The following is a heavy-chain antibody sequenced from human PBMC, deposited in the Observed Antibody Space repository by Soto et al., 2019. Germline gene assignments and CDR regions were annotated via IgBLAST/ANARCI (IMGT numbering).Heavy chain of an antibody. V-gene: IGHV3-33*01. Sequence: GGSLRLSCAASGFTFSSYGMHWVRQAPGKGLEWVAVIWYDGSNKYYADSVKGRFTISRDNSKNTLYLQMNSLRAEDTAVYYCARVGESIVGAHTPGDYWGQGTLVTVSS. CDR2: IWYDGSNK. CDR1: GFTFSSYG. J-gene: IGHJ4*02. D-gene: IGHD1-26*01. CDR3: ARVGESIVGAHTPGDY.